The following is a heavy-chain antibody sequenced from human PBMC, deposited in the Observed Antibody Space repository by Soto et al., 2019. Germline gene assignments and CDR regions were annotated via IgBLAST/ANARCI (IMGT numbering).Heavy chain of an antibody. CDR1: GFTFSNFA. CDR3: ARDTYNWNHEY. Sequence: GGSLRLSCSASGFTFSNFAMNWVLQAPVNGLQYLSGISSNGFSIYYSDSVKGRFTISRDNARNSLYLQMNRLGVDDTALYFCARDTYNWNHEYWAKGTHVTTYS. J-gene: IGHJ4*02. D-gene: IGHD1-20*01. V-gene: IGHV3-64*04. CDR2: ISSNGFSI.